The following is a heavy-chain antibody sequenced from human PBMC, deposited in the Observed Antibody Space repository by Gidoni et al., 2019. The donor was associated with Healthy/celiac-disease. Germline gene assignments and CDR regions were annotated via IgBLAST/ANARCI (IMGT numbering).Heavy chain of an antibody. CDR1: GGSICSSSYY. J-gene: IGHJ6*02. CDR2: IYYSGST. D-gene: IGHD3-16*02. V-gene: IGHV4-39*01. Sequence: QLQLQESGPGLVKPSETLSLTCTVSGGSICSSSYYWGWIRQPPGKGLEWIGSIYYSGSTYYNPSLKSRVTISVDTSKNQFSLKLSSVTAADTAVYYCARQVAAITFGGVIVPPWGMDVWGQGTTVTVSS. CDR3: ARQVAAITFGGVIVPPWGMDV.